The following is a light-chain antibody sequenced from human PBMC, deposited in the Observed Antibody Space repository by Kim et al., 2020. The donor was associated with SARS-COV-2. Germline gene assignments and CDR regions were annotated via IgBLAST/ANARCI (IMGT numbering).Light chain of an antibody. Sequence: VSPGERATHYCRASQSVSSNIDWYQQKPGQAPRLLIYGASTRATGIPARFSGSGSGTEFTLTISSLQSEDLAVYYCQQYNNWPLYTFGQGTRLEIK. CDR2: GAS. V-gene: IGKV3-15*01. J-gene: IGKJ2*01. CDR1: QSVSSN. CDR3: QQYNNWPLYT.